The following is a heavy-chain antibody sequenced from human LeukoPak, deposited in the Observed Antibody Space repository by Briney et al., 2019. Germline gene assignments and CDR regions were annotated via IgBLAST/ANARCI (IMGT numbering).Heavy chain of an antibody. V-gene: IGHV3-30-3*01. CDR3: ARDRQTNLYYYFGVDV. Sequence: GGSLRLSCAGSGFTFSGHAMHWVRQAPGKGLEWVAVIAYDGSNKNYADSVKGRFTISRDNSKNTLYLQMNILRVEDTAVYSCARDRQTNLYYYFGVDVWGQGTTVTVSS. CDR1: GFTFSGHA. J-gene: IGHJ6*02. D-gene: IGHD1-14*01. CDR2: IAYDGSNK.